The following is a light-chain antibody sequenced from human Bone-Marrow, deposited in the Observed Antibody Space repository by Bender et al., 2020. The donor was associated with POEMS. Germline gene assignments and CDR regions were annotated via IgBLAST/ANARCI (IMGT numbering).Light chain of an antibody. Sequence: QSALTQPASVSGSPGQSITISCTVVSSDVPDHNYVSWYQQHPGKAPKLMIYEDNKRPSGVSNRFSGSKSGNTASLTISGLQAEDEADYYCCSYTSNSAYVFGTGTKVTVL. CDR2: EDN. J-gene: IGLJ1*01. CDR3: CSYTSNSAYV. CDR1: SSDVPDHNY. V-gene: IGLV2-14*03.